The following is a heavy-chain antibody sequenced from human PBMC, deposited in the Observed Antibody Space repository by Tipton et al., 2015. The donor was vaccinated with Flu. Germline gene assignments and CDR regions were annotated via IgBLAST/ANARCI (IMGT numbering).Heavy chain of an antibody. CDR2: IYPGDSDT. CDR3: VRPAAAYNSDDY. V-gene: IGHV5-51*03. CDR1: GYIFTNYW. Sequence: VQLVQSGADVKKPGESLKISCKGSGYIFTNYWIGWVRQMPGRGLEWMGMIYPGDSDTRYGPSSQGQVTMSVDNSISTVYLQWSSLETSDTAVYYCVRPAAAYNSDDYWGQGILVTVSS. J-gene: IGHJ4*02. D-gene: IGHD6-25*01.